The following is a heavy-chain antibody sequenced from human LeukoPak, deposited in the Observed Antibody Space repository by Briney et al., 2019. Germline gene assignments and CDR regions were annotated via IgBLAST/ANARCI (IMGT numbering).Heavy chain of an antibody. CDR1: VGSISRSSYS. D-gene: IGHD3-22*01. CDR3: ARYASSGYYRYYFDY. V-gene: IGHV4-39*01. Sequence: SETLSLTCTVSVGSISRSSYSWGWIRQPPGKGLEWIGTIYYSGSTSYNPSLKSRVTISEATSKNQFSLNLSSVTAADTAVYYCARYASSGYYRYYFDYWGQGTLVTVSS. J-gene: IGHJ4*02. CDR2: IYYSGST.